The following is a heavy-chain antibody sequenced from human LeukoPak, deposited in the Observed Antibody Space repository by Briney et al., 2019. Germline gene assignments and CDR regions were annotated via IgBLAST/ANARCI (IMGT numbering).Heavy chain of an antibody. CDR3: ARGLTESYNFDY. D-gene: IGHD1-14*01. J-gene: IGHJ4*02. Sequence: PSETLSLTCAVYGGSFSGYYWSWIRQPPGKGLEWIGEINHSGSTNYNPSLKSRVTISVDTSKNQFFLKLSSVTAADTAVYYCARGLTESYNFDYWGQGTLVTVSS. CDR1: GGSFSGYY. V-gene: IGHV4-34*01. CDR2: INHSGST.